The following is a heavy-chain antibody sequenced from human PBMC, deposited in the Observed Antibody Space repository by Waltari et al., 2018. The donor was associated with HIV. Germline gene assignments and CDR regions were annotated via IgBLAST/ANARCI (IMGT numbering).Heavy chain of an antibody. Sequence: QLQLQESGPGLVKPSETLSLTCTVSGGPISSIVFSWGWLRQPPGKGLEWLGSIYYSGGTYYNSSLKSRVTISVDTSKNQFSLRLTSATAADTAAYYCARLGHLLRGRSSDYRYGMDVWGQGTTVTVSS. CDR3: ARLGHLLRGRSSDYRYGMDV. CDR2: IYYSGGT. CDR1: GGPISSIVFS. J-gene: IGHJ6*02. V-gene: IGHV4-39*01. D-gene: IGHD4-4*01.